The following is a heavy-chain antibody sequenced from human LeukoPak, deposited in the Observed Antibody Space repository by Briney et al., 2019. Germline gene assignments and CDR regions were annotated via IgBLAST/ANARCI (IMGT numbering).Heavy chain of an antibody. J-gene: IGHJ4*02. V-gene: IGHV3-23*05. CDR1: GFSLSSPA. CDR3: ANLVDTSMGGNDY. Sequence: GGCLRLSCAPSGFSLSSPAMSWVRQAPGGGRGWVSAINSDSYYTYYADSVQGPFSISTDKPTNTLCLQMNRVRAAETALYYFANLVDTSMGGNDYWVQGTLVTVPS. D-gene: IGHD5-18*01. CDR2: INSDSYYT.